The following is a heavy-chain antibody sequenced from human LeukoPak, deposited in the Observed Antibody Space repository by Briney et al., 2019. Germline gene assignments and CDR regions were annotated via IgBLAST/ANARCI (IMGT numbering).Heavy chain of an antibody. CDR1: GGSFSGYY. Sequence: PSETLSLTCAVYGGSFSGYYWSWIRQPPGKGLEWLGEINHSGSTNYNPSLKSRVTISVDTSKNQFSLKLSSVTAADTAVYYCARVYGSGARYYYYYMDVWGKGTTVTVSS. CDR2: INHSGST. J-gene: IGHJ6*03. V-gene: IGHV4-34*01. D-gene: IGHD3-10*01. CDR3: ARVYGSGARYYYYYMDV.